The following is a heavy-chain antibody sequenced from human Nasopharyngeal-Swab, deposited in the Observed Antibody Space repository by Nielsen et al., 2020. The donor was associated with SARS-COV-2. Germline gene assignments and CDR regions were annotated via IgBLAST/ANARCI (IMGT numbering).Heavy chain of an antibody. CDR1: GFTFSNYA. D-gene: IGHD3-22*01. J-gene: IGHJ4*02. CDR2: ISSTGGNT. V-gene: IGHV3-64D*06. Sequence: GESLKISCSASGFTFSNYAMHWVRQAPGKGLEYVSAISSTGGNTYYTESVKGRFTISRDNSKNTLYLQMGSLRVEDTAVYYCVKDSSGYEFDSWGQGTLVTVSS. CDR3: VKDSSGYEFDS.